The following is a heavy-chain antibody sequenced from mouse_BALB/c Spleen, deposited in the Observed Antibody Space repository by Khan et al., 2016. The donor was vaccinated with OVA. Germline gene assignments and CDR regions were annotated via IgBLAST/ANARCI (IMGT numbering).Heavy chain of an antibody. CDR3: ARVGYNGTMDY. V-gene: IGHV9-3-1*01. D-gene: IGHD2-14*01. J-gene: IGHJ4*01. CDR1: GYTFTNYG. Sequence: QVQLQQSGPELKKPGETVKISCKASGYTFTNYGMNWVKQAPGKGLKWMGWINTYTGEPTYADDFKGRFAFSLETSASTAYLQINNLKNEDTATYFCARVGYNGTMDYWGQGTSVTGSS. CDR2: INTYTGEP.